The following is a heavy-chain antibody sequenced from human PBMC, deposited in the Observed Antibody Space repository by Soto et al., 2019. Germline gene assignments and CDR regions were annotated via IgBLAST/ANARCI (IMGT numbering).Heavy chain of an antibody. CDR3: ARAFIVVVPAATGNYYYGMDV. Sequence: ASVKVSCKASGYTFTSYDINWVRQATGQGLEWMGWMNPNSGNTGYAQKFQGRVTMTRNTSISTAYMELSSLRSEDTAAYYCARAFIVVVPAATGNYYYGMDVWGQGTTVTVSS. CDR1: GYTFTSYD. J-gene: IGHJ6*02. V-gene: IGHV1-8*01. D-gene: IGHD2-2*01. CDR2: MNPNSGNT.